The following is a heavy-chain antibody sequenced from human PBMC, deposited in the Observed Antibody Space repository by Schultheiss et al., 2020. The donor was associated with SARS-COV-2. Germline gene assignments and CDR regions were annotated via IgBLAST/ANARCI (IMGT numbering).Heavy chain of an antibody. CDR3: ASQQENDCSFDY. CDR2: ISAYNGNT. J-gene: IGHJ4*02. CDR1: GYTFTSYG. V-gene: IGHV1-18*01. D-gene: IGHD3-22*01. Sequence: GESLKISCKASGYTFTSYGISWVRQAPGQGLEWMGWISAYNGNTNYAQKLQGRVTMTTDTSTSTAYMELRSLRSDDTAVYYCASQQENDCSFDYWGQGTLVTVSS.